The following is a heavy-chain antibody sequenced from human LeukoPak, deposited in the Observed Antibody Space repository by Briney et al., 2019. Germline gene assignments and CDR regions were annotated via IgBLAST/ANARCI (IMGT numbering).Heavy chain of an antibody. CDR3: ARRTHCSSTSCYDYYYGMDV. J-gene: IGHJ6*04. D-gene: IGHD2-2*01. CDR2: INHSGST. V-gene: IGHV4-34*01. CDR1: GGSFSGYY. Sequence: SSETLSLTCAVYGGSFSGYYWSWIRQPPGKGLEWIGEINHSGSTSYNPSLKSGVTISVDTSKNQFSLKLSSVTAADTAVYYCARRTHCSSTSCYDYYYGMDVWGKGTTVTVSS.